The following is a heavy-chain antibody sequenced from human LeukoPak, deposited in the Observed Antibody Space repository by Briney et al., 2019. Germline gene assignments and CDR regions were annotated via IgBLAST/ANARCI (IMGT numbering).Heavy chain of an antibody. CDR1: GGSFSGYY. D-gene: IGHD3-10*01. J-gene: IGHJ4*02. CDR2: INHSGST. Sequence: PSETLSLTCAVYGGSFSGYYWSWIRQPPGKGLEWIGEINHSGSTNYNPSLKSRVTISVDTSKNQFSLKLSSVTAADTAVYYCARGVITMVRGALYYFDYWGQGTLATVSS. CDR3: ARGVITMVRGALYYFDY. V-gene: IGHV4-34*01.